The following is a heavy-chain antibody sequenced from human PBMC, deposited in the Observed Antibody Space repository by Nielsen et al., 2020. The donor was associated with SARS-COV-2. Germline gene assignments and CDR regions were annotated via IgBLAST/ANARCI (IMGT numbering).Heavy chain of an antibody. Sequence: GGSLRLSCAASGFTFSFYDIHWVRQAPGEGLEWVAVMWADGATEHYAESVKGRFTVSRDASKNTVYLQMNSPRAADSAVYYCAKDLGPDAGYTVFNDYFDNWGQGTLVTVSS. CDR2: MWADGATE. CDR3: AKDLGPDAGYTVFNDYFDN. CDR1: GFTFSFYD. V-gene: IGHV3-33*06. J-gene: IGHJ4*02. D-gene: IGHD5/OR15-5a*01.